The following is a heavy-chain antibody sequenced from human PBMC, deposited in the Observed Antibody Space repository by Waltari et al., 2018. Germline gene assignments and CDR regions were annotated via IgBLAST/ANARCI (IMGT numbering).Heavy chain of an antibody. Sequence: QLQLQESGPALVKPSETLSLTCTVSGGSISSSDYYWGWIRQSPGKGLEYIGSIYYRGGTYYNASLKRRVTISLDTSKNQFSLKLTSATAADTAVYYCARHRSRGDRAFDSWGQGTLVTVSP. CDR1: GGSISSSDYY. V-gene: IGHV4-39*07. CDR3: ARHRSRGDRAFDS. J-gene: IGHJ4*02. D-gene: IGHD3-16*01. CDR2: IYYRGGT.